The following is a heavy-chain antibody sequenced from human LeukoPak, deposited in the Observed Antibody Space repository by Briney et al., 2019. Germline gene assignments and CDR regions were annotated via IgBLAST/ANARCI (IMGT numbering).Heavy chain of an antibody. CDR3: AKADQTNTNVDY. CDR1: GFTFSSSA. CDR2: ISGSGGST. V-gene: IGHV3-23*01. Sequence: QPGGSLRLSCAASGFTFSSSAMNWVRQAPGKGLEWVSAISGSGGSTYYADSAKCRFTISRDNSKNTMYLQMNSLRAEDTAVYYCAKADQTNTNVDYWGQGTLVTVSS. J-gene: IGHJ4*02. D-gene: IGHD2-8*01.